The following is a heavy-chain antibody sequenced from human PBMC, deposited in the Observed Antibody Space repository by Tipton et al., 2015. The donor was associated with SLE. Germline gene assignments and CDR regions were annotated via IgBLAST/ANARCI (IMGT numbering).Heavy chain of an antibody. CDR3: ATEGAGAGFDY. CDR2: ISGSGGST. V-gene: IGHV3-23*01. Sequence: SLRLSCAASGFTFSSSWMNWVRLAPGKGLEWVSGISGSGGSTYYADSVKGRFTISRDNSKNTLYLQMNSLRAEDTAVYYCATEGAGAGFDYWGQGTLVTVSS. D-gene: IGHD1-26*01. CDR1: GFTFSSSW. J-gene: IGHJ4*02.